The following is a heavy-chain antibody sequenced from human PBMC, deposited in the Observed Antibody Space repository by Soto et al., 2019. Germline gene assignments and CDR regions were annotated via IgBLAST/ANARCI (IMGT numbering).Heavy chain of an antibody. D-gene: IGHD3-10*01. CDR1: GFTVSNNY. CDR3: GTPPGGGGY. V-gene: IGHV3-53*01. Sequence: EVQLVESGGGLIQPGGSLRLSCAVSGFTVSNNYMSWVRQAPGKGLEGVSVIYSGGYTAYGDSVKGRFTISRDNSKNTLYLQINGRGAAAPAVYYWGTPPGGGGYWGQGTLVTVSS. CDR2: IYSGGYT. J-gene: IGHJ4*02.